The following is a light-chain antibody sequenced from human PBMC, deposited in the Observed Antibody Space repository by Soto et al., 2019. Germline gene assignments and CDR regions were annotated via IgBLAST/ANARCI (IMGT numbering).Light chain of an antibody. V-gene: IGLV1-44*01. CDR1: SSNIGSNT. CDR3: AAWDDSLNGLI. J-gene: IGLJ2*01. Sequence: QSVLTQPPSASGTPGQRVTISCSGSSSNIGSNTVNWYQQLPGTAPKLLIYSNNQRPSGVPARFSGSKSGTSASLAISGLQSEDEADYYCAAWDDSLNGLIFGGGTKLTV. CDR2: SNN.